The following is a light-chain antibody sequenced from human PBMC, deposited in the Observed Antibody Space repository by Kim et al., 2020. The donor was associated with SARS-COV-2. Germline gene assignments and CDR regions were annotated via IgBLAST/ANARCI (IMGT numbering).Light chain of an antibody. Sequence: DIQMTQSPSSLSVSVGDRVTITCQASQDISNYLNWYQQKPGKAPKLLIYDASNLETGVPSRISGSGSGTDFTFTISSLQPEDIATYYCQQYDNLPLTFGGGTKVDIK. CDR1: QDISNY. J-gene: IGKJ4*01. CDR2: DAS. V-gene: IGKV1-33*01. CDR3: QQYDNLPLT.